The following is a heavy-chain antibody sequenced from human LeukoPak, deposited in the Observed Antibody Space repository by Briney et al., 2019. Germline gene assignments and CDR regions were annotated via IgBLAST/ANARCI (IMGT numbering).Heavy chain of an antibody. D-gene: IGHD3-10*01. CDR1: GGSISSGSYY. V-gene: IGHV4-61*02. J-gene: IGHJ4*02. Sequence: SQTLSLTCTVSGGSISSGSYYWSWIRQPAGKGLEWIGRIYTSGSTNYNPSLKSRVTISVDTSKNQFSLKLSSVTAADTAVYYCARELWVGYFDYWGQGTLVTVSS. CDR3: ARELWVGYFDY. CDR2: IYTSGST.